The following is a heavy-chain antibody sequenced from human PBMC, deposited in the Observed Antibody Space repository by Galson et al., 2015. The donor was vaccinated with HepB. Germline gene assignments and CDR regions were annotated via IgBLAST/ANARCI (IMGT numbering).Heavy chain of an antibody. CDR2: IRSKANSYAT. Sequence: SLRLSCAASGFTFSGTAMHWVRQASGKGLEWVGRIRSKANSYATAYAASVKGRFTISRDDSKNTAYLQMNSLKTEDTAVYYCTRLRRVREQADAFDIWGQGTMVTVSS. CDR1: GFTFSGTA. CDR3: TRLRRVREQADAFDI. J-gene: IGHJ3*02. V-gene: IGHV3-73*01. D-gene: IGHD3-10*01.